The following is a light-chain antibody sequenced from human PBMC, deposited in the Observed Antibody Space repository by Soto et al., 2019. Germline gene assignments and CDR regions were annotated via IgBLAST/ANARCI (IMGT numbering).Light chain of an antibody. CDR3: QQYSRSPRT. J-gene: IGKJ1*01. CDR2: GAS. V-gene: IGKV3-20*01. Sequence: EIVMTQSPATQSVSRGERATRSCRASQSVSSRSLAWYQQKPGQAPRLLIYGASNRATGIPDRFSGSGSETDFTLTISRLEPEDFAVYYCQQYSRSPRTFGQGTKVDIK. CDR1: QSVSSRS.